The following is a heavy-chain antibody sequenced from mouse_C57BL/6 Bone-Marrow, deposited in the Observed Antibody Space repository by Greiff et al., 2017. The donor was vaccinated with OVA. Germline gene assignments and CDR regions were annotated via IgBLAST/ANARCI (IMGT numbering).Heavy chain of an antibody. CDR1: GFNIKDDY. D-gene: IGHD4-1*01. J-gene: IGHJ2*01. CDR3: TTGLGPYFDY. Sequence: EVQLQQSGAELVRPGASVTLSCTASGFNIKDDYMHWVQQRPEQGLEWIGWIDPETGDTEYASKFQGKATITADTSSNTAYLQLSSLTSEDTAVYYCTTGLGPYFDYWGQGTTLTVSS. V-gene: IGHV14-4*01. CDR2: IDPETGDT.